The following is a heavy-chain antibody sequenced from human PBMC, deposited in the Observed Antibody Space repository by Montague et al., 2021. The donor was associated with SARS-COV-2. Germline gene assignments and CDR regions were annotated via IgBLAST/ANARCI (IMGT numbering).Heavy chain of an antibody. J-gene: IGHJ6*02. Sequence: SEPLSLTCAVYGGSLSNYYWSWIRQPPGKGLEWIGEINHSGSTNYNPSLKSRVTISVDTSKNQFSLKLSSVTAADTAVYYCARGRRILLWFGELLSGGDYYGMDVWGQGTTVTVSS. D-gene: IGHD3-10*01. V-gene: IGHV4-34*01. CDR1: GGSLSNYY. CDR2: INHSGST. CDR3: ARGRRILLWFGELLSGGDYYGMDV.